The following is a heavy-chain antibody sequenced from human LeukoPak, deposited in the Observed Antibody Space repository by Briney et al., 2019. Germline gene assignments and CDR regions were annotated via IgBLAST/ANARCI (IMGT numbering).Heavy chain of an antibody. V-gene: IGHV3-21*01. CDR1: GFTFTGYW. J-gene: IGHJ4*02. CDR2: ISSSSSYI. D-gene: IGHD3-22*01. Sequence: GGSLRLSCTASGFTFTGYWMNWVRQGPGKGLEWVSSISSSSSYIYYADSVKGRFTISRDNAKNSLYLQMNSLRAEDTAVYYCARGSYYYDSSGYYSDVWGQGTLVTVSS. CDR3: ARGSYYYDSSGYYSDV.